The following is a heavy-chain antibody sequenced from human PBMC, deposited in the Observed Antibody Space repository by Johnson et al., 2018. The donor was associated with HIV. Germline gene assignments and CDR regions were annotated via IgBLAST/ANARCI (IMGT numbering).Heavy chain of an antibody. Sequence: QVQLVESGGGLVQPGGSLRLSCAASGFTFSSYGIHWVRQAPGKGLEWVAVIWYDGSNKYYGDPVKGRFTISRDNSKNMVYLQMNSLRAEDTAVYYCASLGLDLLVKAPLSVVFDAFDIWGQGTMVTVSS. J-gene: IGHJ3*02. D-gene: IGHD3-16*01. V-gene: IGHV3-33*08. CDR1: GFTFSSYG. CDR3: ASLGLDLLVKAPLSVVFDAFDI. CDR2: IWYDGSNK.